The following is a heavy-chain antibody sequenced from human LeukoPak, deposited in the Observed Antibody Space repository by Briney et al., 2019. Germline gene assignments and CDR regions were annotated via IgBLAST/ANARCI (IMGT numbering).Heavy chain of an antibody. CDR1: GCFISNYY. CDR2: IYTSGST. V-gene: IGHV4-4*07. D-gene: IGHD3-10*01. Sequence: PSGTLSLTCTFSGCFISNYYWNWIRQPAARGLEWIGLIYTSGSTNYNPSLKSRVTMSVDTSKNQFSLKLSSVTAADTAVYYCAREAPPGYGSGSYSWFDPWGQGTLVTVSS. CDR3: AREAPPGYGSGSYSWFDP. J-gene: IGHJ5*02.